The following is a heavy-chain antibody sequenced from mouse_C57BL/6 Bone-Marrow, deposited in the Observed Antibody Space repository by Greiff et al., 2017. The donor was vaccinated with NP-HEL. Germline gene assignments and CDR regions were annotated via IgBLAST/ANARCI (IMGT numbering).Heavy chain of an antibody. CDR3: GREGGGAFDY. CDR2: ISNLAVSI. V-gene: IGHV5-15*01. J-gene: IGHJ2*01. Sequence: EVQLVESGGGLVQPGGSLKLSCAASGFTFSDYGMAWVRQTPRQGPEWVAYISNLAVSINYADTLTGRFTITRENAKNTLYLEMSSLRSEDTAMYYCGREGGGAFDYWGQGTTLTVSS. D-gene: IGHD1-1*02. CDR1: GFTFSDYG.